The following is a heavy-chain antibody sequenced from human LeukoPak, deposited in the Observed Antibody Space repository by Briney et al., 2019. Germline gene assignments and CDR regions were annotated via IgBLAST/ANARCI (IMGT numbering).Heavy chain of an antibody. Sequence: PGGSLRLSCAASGFTFNRYTINWVRQAPGKGLEWVSSITSSSSYIYSADSVKGRFTISRDNAKNSLYLQMNSLRAEDTALYYCVRSPNGGFDPFDIWGQGTMVTVSS. J-gene: IGHJ3*02. D-gene: IGHD2-15*01. CDR2: ITSSSSYI. CDR1: GFTFNRYT. CDR3: VRSPNGGFDPFDI. V-gene: IGHV3-21*01.